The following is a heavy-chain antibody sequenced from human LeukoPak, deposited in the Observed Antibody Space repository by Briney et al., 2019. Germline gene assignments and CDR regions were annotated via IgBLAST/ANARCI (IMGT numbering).Heavy chain of an antibody. CDR2: IFHTGST. Sequence: SETLSLTCTVSGYSISSGYYWAWIRQPPGKGLEWIGSIFHTGSTYHNPSLKSRVTISIDTSKNQFSLKLNSVTAADTAVYYCARDHSSSSEDYWGQGTLVTVSS. J-gene: IGHJ4*02. CDR3: ARDHSSSSEDY. D-gene: IGHD6-13*01. CDR1: GYSISSGYY. V-gene: IGHV4-38-2*02.